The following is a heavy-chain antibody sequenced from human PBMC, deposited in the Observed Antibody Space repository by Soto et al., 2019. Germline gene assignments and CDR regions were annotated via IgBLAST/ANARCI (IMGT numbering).Heavy chain of an antibody. V-gene: IGHV1-3*01. D-gene: IGHD5-12*01. CDR2: INAGNGHT. J-gene: IGHJ4*02. CDR3: ASRDRSGYDWYYFDY. CDR1: GYTFTNYA. Sequence: GASVKVSCKASGYTFTNYAMQWVRQAPGQRLEWMGWINAGNGHTKYSQKFQGRVTITRDTSASTAYMELSSLRSEDTAVYYCASRDRSGYDWYYFDYWGQGTLVTVSS.